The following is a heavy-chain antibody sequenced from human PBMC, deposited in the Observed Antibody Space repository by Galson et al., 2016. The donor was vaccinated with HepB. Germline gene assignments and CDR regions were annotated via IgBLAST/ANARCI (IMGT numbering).Heavy chain of an antibody. CDR2: ISHNGVGT. J-gene: IGHJ4*02. D-gene: IGHD6-13*01. CDR1: EFTFSSYA. Sequence: SLRLSCAASEFTFSSYAMSWVRQAPGKGLEWVSCISHNGVGTFYADSVKGRFTISRDNSKNTVYLQMYSLGAEDTAVYYCAKDLWTGQQLAYYFDYWGQGTLVTVSS. V-gene: IGHV3-23*01. CDR3: AKDLWTGQQLAYYFDY.